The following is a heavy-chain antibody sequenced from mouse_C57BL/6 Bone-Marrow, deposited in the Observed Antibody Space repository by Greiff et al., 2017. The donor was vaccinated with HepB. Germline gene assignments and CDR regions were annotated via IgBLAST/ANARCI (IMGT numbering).Heavy chain of an antibody. CDR2: SYPRSGNT. Sequence: QVQLQQSGAELARPGASVKLSCKASGYTFTSYGISWVKQRTGQGLEWIGESYPRSGNTYYNEKFKGKATLTADKSSSTAYMELRSLTSEDSAVYFCARIGTTVYYFDYWGQGTTLTVSS. CDR3: ARIGTTVYYFDY. J-gene: IGHJ2*01. CDR1: GYTFTSYG. D-gene: IGHD1-1*01. V-gene: IGHV1-81*01.